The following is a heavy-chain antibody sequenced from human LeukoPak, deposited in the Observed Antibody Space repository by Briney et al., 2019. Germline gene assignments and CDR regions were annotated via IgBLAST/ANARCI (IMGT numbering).Heavy chain of an antibody. J-gene: IGHJ3*02. V-gene: IGHV1-58*02. D-gene: IGHD3-16*01. Sequence: SVKVSCKASGFTFTSSAMQWVRQARGRRLECIGWIVVGSGNTNYAQKFQERVTFTRDMSTSTVYMELSSLRSEDTAVYYCAGRGENPWAFDIWGQGTMVTVSS. CDR3: AGRGENPWAFDI. CDR1: GFTFTSSA. CDR2: IVVGSGNT.